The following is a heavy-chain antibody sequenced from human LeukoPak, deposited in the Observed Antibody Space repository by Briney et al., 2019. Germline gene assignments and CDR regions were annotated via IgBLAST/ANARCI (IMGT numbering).Heavy chain of an antibody. J-gene: IGHJ6*03. CDR2: ISSSGDAI. V-gene: IGHV3-11*01. CDR1: GFTFSDYY. D-gene: IGHD6-6*01. Sequence: PGGSLRLSCAASGFTFSDYYMNWIRQAPGKGLEWVSYISSSGDAIYYADSLKGRITISRDNAKKSLFLQMCSLRADDTAVYYCARGAARGETYYYYYMDVWGKGTTVTVSS. CDR3: ARGAARGETYYYYYMDV.